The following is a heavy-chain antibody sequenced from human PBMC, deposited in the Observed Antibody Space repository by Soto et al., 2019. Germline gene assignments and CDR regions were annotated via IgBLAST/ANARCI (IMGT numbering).Heavy chain of an antibody. CDR1: GGSISSYY. D-gene: IGHD3-9*01. V-gene: IGHV4-59*01. CDR2: IYYSGST. Sequence: PSETLSLTCTVSGGSISSYYWSWIRQPPGKGLEWIGYIYYSGSTNYNPSLKSRVTISVDTSKNQFSLKLSSVTAADTAVYYCARGEPXDILTGYYKFGDNWFDPWGRGTLVTVSS. CDR3: ARGEPXDILTGYYKFGDNWFDP. J-gene: IGHJ5*02.